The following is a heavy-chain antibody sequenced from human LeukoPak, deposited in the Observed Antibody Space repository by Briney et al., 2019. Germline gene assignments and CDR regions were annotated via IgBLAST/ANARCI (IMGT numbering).Heavy chain of an antibody. D-gene: IGHD1-26*01. CDR3: AKARGTYYFDY. CDR1: GFTFSSYA. J-gene: IGHJ4*02. CDR2: ISGGGDYT. V-gene: IGHV3-23*01. Sequence: GGSLRLSCAASGFTFSSYAMSWVRQAPGKGLEWVSAISGGGDYTYYADSVKGRFTISRDNSKNTLYLQMNSLRAEDTAVYYCAKARGTYYFDYWGQGTLVTVSS.